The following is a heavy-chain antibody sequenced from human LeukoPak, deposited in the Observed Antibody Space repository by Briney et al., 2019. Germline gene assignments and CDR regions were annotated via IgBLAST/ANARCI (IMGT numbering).Heavy chain of an antibody. D-gene: IGHD4-17*01. CDR3: ARDQDPYGDYSRNWFDP. Sequence: GGSLRFSCAASGFTFSSYAMHWVRQAPGKGREWVAVISYDGSNKYYADSVKGRFTISRDNSKNTLYLQMNSLRAEDTAVYYCARDQDPYGDYSRNWFDPWGQGTLVTVSS. CDR1: GFTFSSYA. J-gene: IGHJ5*02. V-gene: IGHV3-30*04. CDR2: ISYDGSNK.